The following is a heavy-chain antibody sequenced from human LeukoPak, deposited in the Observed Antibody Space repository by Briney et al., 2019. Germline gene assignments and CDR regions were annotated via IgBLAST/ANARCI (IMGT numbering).Heavy chain of an antibody. V-gene: IGHV4-34*01. J-gene: IGHJ4*02. CDR1: GGSFSGYY. CDR2: INHSGST. CDR3: ARGSGYSYGLGYYFDY. Sequence: KPSETLSLTCAVYGGSFSGYYWSWIRQPPGKRLEWIGEINHSGSTNYNPSLKSRVTISVDTSKNQFSLKLSSVTAADTAVYYCARGSGYSYGLGYYFDYWGQGTLVTASS. D-gene: IGHD5-18*01.